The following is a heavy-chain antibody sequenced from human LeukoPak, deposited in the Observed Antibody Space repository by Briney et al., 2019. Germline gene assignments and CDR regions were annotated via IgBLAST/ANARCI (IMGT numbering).Heavy chain of an antibody. D-gene: IGHD3-10*01. V-gene: IGHV3-21*01. CDR3: AREEITMVRGVPNDAFDI. Sequence: GGSLRLSCAASGFTFSSYEMNWVRQAPGKGLEWVSSISSSSSYIYYADSVKGRFTISRDNAKNSLYLQMNSLRAEDTAVYYCAREEITMVRGVPNDAFDIWGQGTMVTVSS. J-gene: IGHJ3*02. CDR2: ISSSSSYI. CDR1: GFTFSSYE.